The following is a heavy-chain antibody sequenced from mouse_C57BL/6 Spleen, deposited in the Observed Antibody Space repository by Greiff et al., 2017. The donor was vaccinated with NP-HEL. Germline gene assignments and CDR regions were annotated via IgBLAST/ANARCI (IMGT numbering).Heavy chain of an antibody. CDR2: TNPTNGRT. CDR1: GYTFTSYW. CDR3: ARIKKIVATYFDY. V-gene: IGHV1S81*02. D-gene: IGHD1-1*01. J-gene: IGHJ2*01. Sequence: QVQLQQPGAELVKAGASVKMSCKASGYTFTSYWMHWVKQRLGQGLEWFAETNPTNGRTYYNEKFKSQATLTVDKSSSTAYMLLSSPTFEDSTVYYGARIKKIVATYFDYWGQGTTLTVSS.